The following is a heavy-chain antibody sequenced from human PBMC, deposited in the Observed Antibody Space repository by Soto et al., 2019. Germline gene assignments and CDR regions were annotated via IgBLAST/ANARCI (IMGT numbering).Heavy chain of an antibody. CDR3: ARDIAETATITGYYYGMDV. CDR2: ISSSSSYI. V-gene: IGHV3-21*01. J-gene: IGHJ6*02. CDR1: GFTFSSYS. Sequence: GGSLRLSCAASGFTFSSYSMNWVRQAPGKGLEWVSSISSSSSYIYYADSVKGRFTISRDNAKNSLYLQMNSLRAEDTAVYYCARDIAETATITGYYYGMDVWGQGTTVTVS. D-gene: IGHD5-12*01.